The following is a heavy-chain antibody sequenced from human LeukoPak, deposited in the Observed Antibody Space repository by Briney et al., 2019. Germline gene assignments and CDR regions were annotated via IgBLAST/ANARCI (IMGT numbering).Heavy chain of an antibody. J-gene: IGHJ6*02. CDR1: SGATSNYY. CDR2: VHYSGST. CDR3: ACSMSGDGNYYTAMDV. Sequence: PSETLSLTCTTSSGATSNYYWNWIRQPPGKGLEWIGYVHYSGSTRFNPSLKSRVTISVDTSNNQFSLKLSSVTAADTAVYYCACSMSGDGNYYTAMDVWAQGTTVTVSS. D-gene: IGHD2-2*01. V-gene: IGHV4-59*12.